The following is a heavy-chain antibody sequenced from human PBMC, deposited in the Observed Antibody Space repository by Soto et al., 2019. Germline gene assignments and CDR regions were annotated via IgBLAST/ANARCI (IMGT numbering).Heavy chain of an antibody. CDR3: AKAYFVWSSEQPYYFDY. D-gene: IGHD3-16*01. J-gene: IGHJ4*02. Sequence: GGSLRLSCAASGFTFSNYAMTWVRQGPGKGLEWVSGISGSGGRSYYADSVKGRFTISRDNSKSTLYLQMNSLRAEDTAVYHCAKAYFVWSSEQPYYFDYWGQGTLVTVSS. CDR2: ISGSGGRS. V-gene: IGHV3-23*01. CDR1: GFTFSNYA.